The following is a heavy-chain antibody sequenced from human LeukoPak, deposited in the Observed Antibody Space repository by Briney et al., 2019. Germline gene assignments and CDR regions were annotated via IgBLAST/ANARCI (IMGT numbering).Heavy chain of an antibody. Sequence: PGGSLRLSCAASGFTFSSYGMHWVRQAPGKGLEWVAFIRYDGSNKYYADSVKGRFTISRDNSKNSVYLQMNRLRAEDTAVYYCAKGGGRYCSSTSCYRKDYWGQGTLVTVSS. D-gene: IGHD2-2*01. CDR2: IRYDGSNK. CDR1: GFTFSSYG. J-gene: IGHJ4*02. CDR3: AKGGGRYCSSTSCYRKDY. V-gene: IGHV3-30*02.